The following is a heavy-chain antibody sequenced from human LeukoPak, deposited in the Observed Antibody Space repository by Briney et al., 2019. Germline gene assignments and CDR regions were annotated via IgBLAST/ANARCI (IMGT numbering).Heavy chain of an antibody. V-gene: IGHV1-69*02. D-gene: IGHD4-17*01. J-gene: IGHJ4*02. CDR3: ARAGYGDYRLDY. CDR2: IIPILGIA. CDR1: GGTFSSYT. Sequence: SVKVSCKASGGTFSSYTISWVRQAPGQGLEWMGRIIPILGIANYALKFQGRVTITADKSTSTAYMELSSLRSEDTAVYYCARAGYGDYRLDYWGQGTLVTVSS.